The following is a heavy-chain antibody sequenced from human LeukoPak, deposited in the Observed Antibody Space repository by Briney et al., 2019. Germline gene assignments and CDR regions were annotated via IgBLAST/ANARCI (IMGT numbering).Heavy chain of an antibody. CDR1: GFTFSSYG. J-gene: IGHJ5*02. CDR2: IRYDGSNK. Sequence: GGSLRLSCAASGFTFSSYGMHWVRQAPGKGLEWVAFIRYDGSNKYYADSVKGRFTISRDNSKNTLYLQMNSLRAEDTAVYYSAREGGCSGGSCYMRYNWFDPWGQGTLVTVSS. V-gene: IGHV3-30*02. CDR3: AREGGCSGGSCYMRYNWFDP. D-gene: IGHD2-15*01.